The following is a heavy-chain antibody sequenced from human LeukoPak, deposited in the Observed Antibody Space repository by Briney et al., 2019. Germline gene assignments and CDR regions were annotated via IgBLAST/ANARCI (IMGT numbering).Heavy chain of an antibody. CDR2: IYYSGSP. D-gene: IGHD1-1*01. J-gene: IGHJ4*02. CDR3: ATWRTAKTGFDY. Sequence: SETLSLTCTVSGGSISNNNYYWAWIRQPPGKGLECIGSIYYSGSPSYNPSLKGRVTISVDTSKNQFSLRLSSVTAADTAVYYSATWRTAKTGFDYWGQGTLVTVSS. CDR1: GGSISNNNYY. V-gene: IGHV4-39*01.